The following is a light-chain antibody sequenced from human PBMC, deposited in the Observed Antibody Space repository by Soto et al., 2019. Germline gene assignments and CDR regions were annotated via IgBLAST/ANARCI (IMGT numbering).Light chain of an antibody. V-gene: IGLV2-23*02. Sequence: QSVLTQPASVSGSPGQSISISCTGTSSDVGSYNVVSWFQQHPGKAPKLVIYEVTKRPSGVSNRFSGSKSGNTASLTISGLQAEDEADYYCCSYAGSDTLRVFGTGTKLTVL. CDR1: SSDVGSYNV. CDR2: EVT. CDR3: CSYAGSDTLRV. J-gene: IGLJ1*01.